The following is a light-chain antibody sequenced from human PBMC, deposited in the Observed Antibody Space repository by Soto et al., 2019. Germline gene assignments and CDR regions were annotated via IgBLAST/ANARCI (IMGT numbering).Light chain of an antibody. J-gene: IGLJ1*01. CDR2: RNN. V-gene: IGLV1-47*01. CDR3: ASWDDSLSAPYV. CDR1: SSNIGSNY. Sequence: QSVLTQPPSASGTPGQRVTISCSGSSSNIGSNYVYWYQQLPGTAPKLLIYRNNQRPSGVPDRFSGSKSGTSASLAISGLRSEDEADYHCASWDDSLSAPYVFGTGTKLTVL.